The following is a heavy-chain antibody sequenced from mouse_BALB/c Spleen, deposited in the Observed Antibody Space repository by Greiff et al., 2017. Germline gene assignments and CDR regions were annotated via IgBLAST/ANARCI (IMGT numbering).Heavy chain of an antibody. CDR3: ARLGGNYDFDV. J-gene: IGHJ1*01. Sequence: EVQLVESGGGLVQPGGSLNLSCAASGFDFSRYWMSWARQAPGKGQEWIGEINPGSSTINYTPSLKDKFIISRDNAKNTLYLQMSKVRSEDTALYYCARLGGNYDFDVWGAGTTVTVSS. CDR2: INPGSSTI. CDR1: GFDFSRYW. D-gene: IGHD2-1*01. V-gene: IGHV4-2*02.